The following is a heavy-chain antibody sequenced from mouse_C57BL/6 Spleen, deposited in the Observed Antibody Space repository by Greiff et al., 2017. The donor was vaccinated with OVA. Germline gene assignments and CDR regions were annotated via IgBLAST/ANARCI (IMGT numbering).Heavy chain of an antibody. D-gene: IGHD2-4*01. CDR2: INPNNGGT. J-gene: IGHJ3*01. CDR3: ASYDYDEGFAY. V-gene: IGHV1-22*01. Sequence: DVQLQESGPELVKPGASVKMSCKASGYTFTDYNMHWVKQSHGKSLEWIGYINPNNGGTSYNQKFKGKATLTVNKSSSTAYMELRSLTSEDSAVYYCASYDYDEGFAYWGQGTLVTVSA. CDR1: GYTFTDYN.